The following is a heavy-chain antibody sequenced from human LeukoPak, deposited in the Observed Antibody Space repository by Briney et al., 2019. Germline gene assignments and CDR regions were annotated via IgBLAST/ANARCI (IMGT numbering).Heavy chain of an antibody. V-gene: IGHV4-39*01. D-gene: IGHD3/OR15-3a*01. CDR1: GVSIISNIYW. J-gene: IGHJ3*01. Sequence: PSETLSLTCTVSGVSIISNIYWWDWVRLPPGKGLEWIGATFYTGRTFYSPSLKSRVTISVDTSKNQFSLDLSSATAADTAVYYCARRRHNFDFYDVWGQGTRVTVSS. CDR2: TFYTGRT. CDR3: ARRRHNFDFYDV.